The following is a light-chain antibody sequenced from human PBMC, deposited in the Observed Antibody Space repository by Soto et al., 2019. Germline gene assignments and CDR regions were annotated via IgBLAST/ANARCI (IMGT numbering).Light chain of an antibody. CDR3: QQYYVSLWT. Sequence: DIVMTQSPGSLAVSLGERATINCKSSQGVLYSSDNKNYLAWYQQKPGQPPKLLIYWASTRESGVPERFSGSGSGTNFTLTISSLQAEDVAVYYCQQYYVSLWTFGQGTKV. CDR2: WAS. J-gene: IGKJ1*01. CDR1: QGVLYSSDNKNY. V-gene: IGKV4-1*01.